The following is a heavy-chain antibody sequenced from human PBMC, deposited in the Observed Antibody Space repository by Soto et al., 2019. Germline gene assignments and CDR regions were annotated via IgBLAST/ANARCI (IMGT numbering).Heavy chain of an antibody. Sequence: VRLQQWGTGLLKSSETLSLTCAVYGGSFSGYYWSWLRQPPGKGLEWIGEINHSGSTNYNPSLKSRVTISVDTSKNQFSLKVTSVTAAETAVYYCATANWSHHYFDPWGQGTLVTVSS. CDR1: GGSFSGYY. V-gene: IGHV4-34*01. J-gene: IGHJ5*02. CDR3: ATANWSHHYFDP. D-gene: IGHD1-1*01. CDR2: INHSGST.